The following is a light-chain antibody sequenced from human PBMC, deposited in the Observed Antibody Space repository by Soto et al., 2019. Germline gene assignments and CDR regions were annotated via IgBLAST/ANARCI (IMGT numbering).Light chain of an antibody. CDR3: QQYNSHSS. V-gene: IGKV1-5*03. CDR1: QSVSSW. J-gene: IGKJ2*01. CDR2: KAS. Sequence: DIQMTQSPSTLSASVGDRVTITCRASQSVSSWLAWYQQKPGKAPKLLISKASTLESGLPSRFSGSEFGTEFTLTISSLQPDDFASYYCQQYNSHSSFGQGTKLEIK.